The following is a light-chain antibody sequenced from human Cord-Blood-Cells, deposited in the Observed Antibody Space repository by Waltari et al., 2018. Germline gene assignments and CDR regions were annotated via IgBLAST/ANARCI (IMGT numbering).Light chain of an antibody. J-gene: IGLJ1*01. V-gene: IGLV2-14*01. CDR1: RSDVGGYNY. CDR2: EVS. CDR3: SSYTSSSTYV. Sequence: QPALPPPASVSGSPGQPITISCTVTRSDVGGYNYVSWYQQHPVKAPKLMIYEVSNRPSGVSNRFSGSKSGNTASLTISGLQAEDEADYYCSSYTSSSTYVFGTGTKVTVL.